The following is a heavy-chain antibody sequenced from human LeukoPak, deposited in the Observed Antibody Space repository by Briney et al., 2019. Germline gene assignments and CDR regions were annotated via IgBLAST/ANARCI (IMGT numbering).Heavy chain of an antibody. D-gene: IGHD2-21*02. CDR2: IYTSGST. V-gene: IGHV4-61*02. CDR1: GGSLSSGSYY. Sequence: SETLSLTCTVSGGSLSSGSYYWSWVRQPAGRGLEWLGRIYTSGSTNYNPSLKSRVTISVDTSKNQFSLKLSSVTAADTAVYYCARVAYCGGDCYSRWFDPWGQGTLVTVSS. CDR3: ARVAYCGGDCYSRWFDP. J-gene: IGHJ5*02.